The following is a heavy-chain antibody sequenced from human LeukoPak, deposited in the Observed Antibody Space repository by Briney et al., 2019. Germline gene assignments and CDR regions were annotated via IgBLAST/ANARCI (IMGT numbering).Heavy chain of an antibody. Sequence: GGSLRLSCAASGFTFSSYEMNWVRQAPGKGLEWVSYISDSVSTIYYADAVKGRFTISRDNAKNSLYLQMNSLRAEDTGVYYCARESLLWFGVDAFDIWGQGTMVTVSS. V-gene: IGHV3-48*03. J-gene: IGHJ3*02. D-gene: IGHD3-10*01. CDR1: GFTFSSYE. CDR3: ARESLLWFGVDAFDI. CDR2: ISDSVSTI.